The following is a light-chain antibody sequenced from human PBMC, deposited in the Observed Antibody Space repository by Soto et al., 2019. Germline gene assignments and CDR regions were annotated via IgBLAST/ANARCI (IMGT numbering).Light chain of an antibody. J-gene: IGLJ1*01. CDR2: DNN. CDR3: GTWDSSLSAHYV. Sequence: QSVLTQPSSVSAAPGQRVTISCSVSSSNIGNNYVSCYQHLPVTSPRLLIYDNNNRPSCIPDRFSGSKSGTSATLGITGLQTGDEADYYCGTWDSSLSAHYVFGTGTKVTVL. V-gene: IGLV1-51*01. CDR1: SSNIGNNY.